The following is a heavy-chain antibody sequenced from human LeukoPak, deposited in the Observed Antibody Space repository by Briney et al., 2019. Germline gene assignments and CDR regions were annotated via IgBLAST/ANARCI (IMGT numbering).Heavy chain of an antibody. V-gene: IGHV3-15*01. CDR3: TTPLDYYDSNAFDI. CDR1: GFTVSNAW. J-gene: IGHJ3*02. D-gene: IGHD3-22*01. Sequence: GGSLRLSCAASGFTVSNAWMSWVRQAPGKGLEWVGRIKPKTDGGTTDYAAPVKGRFTISRDDSKNTLYLQMNSLKTEDTAVYYCTTPLDYYDSNAFDIWGQGTMVTVSS. CDR2: IKPKTDGGTT.